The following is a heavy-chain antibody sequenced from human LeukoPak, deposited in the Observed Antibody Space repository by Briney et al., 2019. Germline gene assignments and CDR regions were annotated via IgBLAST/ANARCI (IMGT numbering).Heavy chain of an antibody. CDR1: GFTLSSYA. CDR3: AKDEGSSGYKDAFDI. CDR2: ISGSGGST. J-gene: IGHJ3*02. Sequence: GGSLILSCAASGFTLSSYAMSWVRQAPGKGLEWVSAISGSGGSTYYADSVKGRFTISRDNSKNTLYLQMNSLRAEDTAVYYCAKDEGSSGYKDAFDIWGQGTMVTVSS. V-gene: IGHV3-23*01. D-gene: IGHD3-22*01.